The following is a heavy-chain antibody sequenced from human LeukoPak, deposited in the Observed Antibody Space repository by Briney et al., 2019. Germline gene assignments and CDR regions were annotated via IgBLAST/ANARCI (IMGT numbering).Heavy chain of an antibody. D-gene: IGHD6-19*01. CDR1: GDPISNYY. J-gene: IGHJ4*02. V-gene: IGHV4-59*01. CDR3: ARAEKAVTGTLDY. CDR2: MYNRGST. Sequence: PSETLSLTCTVSGDPISNYYWSWIRQSPGKKLEWFGYMYNRGSTIYNPSLKSRVTISTDTSKNQFSLRLTSVTAADTAVYYCARAEKAVTGTLDYWGQGTLITVSS.